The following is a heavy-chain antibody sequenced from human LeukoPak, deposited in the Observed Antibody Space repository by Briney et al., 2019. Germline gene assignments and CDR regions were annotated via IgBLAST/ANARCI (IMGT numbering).Heavy chain of an antibody. D-gene: IGHD2/OR15-2a*01. Sequence: GGSLRLSCAASGFTFSGYPIHWVRQAPGKGLEWVAVISYDGSNKYYADSVKGRFTISRDNSKNTLYLQMNSLRAEDTAVYYCAREGISRKMDLDYWGQGTLVTVSS. CDR2: ISYDGSNK. CDR3: AREGISRKMDLDY. CDR1: GFTFSGYP. V-gene: IGHV3-30-3*01. J-gene: IGHJ4*02.